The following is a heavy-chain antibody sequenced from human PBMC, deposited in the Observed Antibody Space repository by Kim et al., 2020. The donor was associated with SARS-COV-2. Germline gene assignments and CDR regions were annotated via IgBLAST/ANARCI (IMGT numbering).Heavy chain of an antibody. CDR2: ISYDGTYT. Sequence: GGSLRLSCAASGFTFSSFAMHWVRQAPDKGLEWVALISYDGTYTHYADSVKGRFTISRDNSQNTLFLQVDSLRGDDTAVYYCAREWTVAARARFNLWGQG. CDR1: GFTFSSFA. J-gene: IGHJ5*02. V-gene: IGHV3-30*04. CDR3: AREWTVAARARFNL. D-gene: IGHD6-6*01.